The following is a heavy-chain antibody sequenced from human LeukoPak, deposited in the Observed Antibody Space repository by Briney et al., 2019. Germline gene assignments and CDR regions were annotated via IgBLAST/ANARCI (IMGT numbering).Heavy chain of an antibody. CDR3: ARDSASSWYTSARYYYMDV. Sequence: PGGSLRPSCAASGFTFSSYSMNWVRQAPGKGLEWVSYISSSSSTIYYADSVKGRFTISRDNAKNSLYLQMNSLRAGDTAVYYCARDSASSWYTSARYYYMDVWGKGTTVTVSS. D-gene: IGHD6-13*01. CDR2: ISSSSSTI. CDR1: GFTFSSYS. J-gene: IGHJ6*03. V-gene: IGHV3-48*01.